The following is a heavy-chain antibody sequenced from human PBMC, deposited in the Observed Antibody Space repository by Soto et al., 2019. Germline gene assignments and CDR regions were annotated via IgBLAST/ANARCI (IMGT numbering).Heavy chain of an antibody. V-gene: IGHV4-34*01. CDR1: GGSFSGYY. CDR3: ARGGNYDFWSGRNYYYYYMDV. J-gene: IGHJ6*03. CDR2: INHSGTT. Sequence: SETLSLTCAVYGGSFSGYYWSWIRQPPGKGLEWIGEINHSGTTNYNPSIKSRVTISADTSKNQFSLKMSSVTAADTAVYYCARGGNYDFWSGRNYYYYYMDVWGKGITVTVSS. D-gene: IGHD3-3*01.